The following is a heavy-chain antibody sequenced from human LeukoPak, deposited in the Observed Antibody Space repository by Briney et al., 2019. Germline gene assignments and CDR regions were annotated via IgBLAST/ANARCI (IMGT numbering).Heavy chain of an antibody. CDR2: IYYSGST. J-gene: IGHJ6*04. CDR1: GGSISSYY. V-gene: IGHV4-59*01. Sequence: PSETLSLTCTVSGGSISSYYWSWIQQPPGKGLEWIGYIYYSGSTNYNPSLKSRVTISVDTSKNQFSLKLSSVTAADTAVYYCARVGVSWFGERGRYYYGMDVWGKGTTVTVSS. D-gene: IGHD3-10*01. CDR3: ARVGVSWFGERGRYYYGMDV.